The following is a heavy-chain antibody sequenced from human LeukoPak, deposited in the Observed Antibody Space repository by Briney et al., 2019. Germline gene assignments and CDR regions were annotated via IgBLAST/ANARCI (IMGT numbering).Heavy chain of an antibody. Sequence: SETLSLTCTVSGDSVTSGTFYWAWLRQPPGKGLEWIATVYYTGSTYYNPSLKSRVTISIDTSKNQFSLTLRSVVAPDTALYYCARHSGSGSLSRPFDPWGQATLVTVSS. J-gene: IGHJ5*02. D-gene: IGHD3-10*01. CDR3: ARHSGSGSLSRPFDP. CDR1: GDSVTSGTFY. V-gene: IGHV4-39*01. CDR2: VYYTGST.